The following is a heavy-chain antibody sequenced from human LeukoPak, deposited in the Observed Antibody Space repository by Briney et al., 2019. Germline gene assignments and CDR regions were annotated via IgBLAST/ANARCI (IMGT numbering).Heavy chain of an antibody. J-gene: IGHJ4*02. CDR3: AKGGGVIGRSYYFDY. Sequence: PGGSLRLSCAASGFTFSSYWMSWVRQAPGKGLEWVSYISSSGSTIYYADSVKGRFTISRDNAKNSLYLQMNSLRAEDTAVYYCAKGGGVIGRSYYFDYWGQGTLVTVSS. V-gene: IGHV3-48*04. D-gene: IGHD2-8*02. CDR2: ISSSGSTI. CDR1: GFTFSSYW.